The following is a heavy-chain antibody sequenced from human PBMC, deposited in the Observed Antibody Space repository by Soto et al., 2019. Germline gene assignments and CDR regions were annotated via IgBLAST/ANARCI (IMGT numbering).Heavy chain of an antibody. J-gene: IGHJ6*02. CDR1: GGSISSSSYY. D-gene: IGHD3-10*01. CDR3: ARLLGRFGELYYYYGMDV. V-gene: IGHV4-39*01. Sequence: PSETLSLTCTVSGGSISSSSYYWGWIRQPPGKRLEWIGSIYYSGSTYYNPSLKSRVTISVDTSKNQFSLKLSSVTAADTAVYYCARLLGRFGELYYYYGMDVWGQGHTVSVSS. CDR2: IYYSGST.